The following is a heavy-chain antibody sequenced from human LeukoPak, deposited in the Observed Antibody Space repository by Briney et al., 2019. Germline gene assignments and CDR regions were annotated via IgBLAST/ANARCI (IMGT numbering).Heavy chain of an antibody. CDR1: GGTFSSYA. J-gene: IGHJ4*02. CDR2: IIPIFGTA. Sequence: SVKVSCKASGGTFSSYAISWVRQAPGQGLEWMGGIIPIFGTANYAQKFQGRVTITTDESTSTAYMELSSPRSEDTAVYYCACDYYDSSGYNYWGQGTLVTVSS. V-gene: IGHV1-69*05. CDR3: ACDYYDSSGYNY. D-gene: IGHD3-22*01.